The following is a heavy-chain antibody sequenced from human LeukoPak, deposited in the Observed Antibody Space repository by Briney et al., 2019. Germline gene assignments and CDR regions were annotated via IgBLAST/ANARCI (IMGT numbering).Heavy chain of an antibody. CDR2: LYYSGST. J-gene: IGHJ4*02. CDR1: GGSISSSSYY. CDR3: ARVPTVTFFDY. D-gene: IGHD4-17*01. Sequence: SETLSLTCTVSGGSISSSSYYWGWIRQPPGEGLEWIGSLYYSGSTYYNPSLKSRVTISVDTSKNQFSLKLSSVTAADTAVYYCARVPTVTFFDYWGQGTLVTVSS. V-gene: IGHV4-39*01.